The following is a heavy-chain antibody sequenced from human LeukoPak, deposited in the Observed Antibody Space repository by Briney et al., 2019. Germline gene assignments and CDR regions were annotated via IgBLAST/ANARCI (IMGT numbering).Heavy chain of an antibody. J-gene: IGHJ4*02. CDR2: INPNSGGT. V-gene: IGHV1-2*02. D-gene: IGHD2-2*02. Sequence: ASVKVSCKASGYTFTGYYMHWVRQAPGQGLEWMGWINPNSGGTNYAQKFQGRVTMTRNTSISTAYMELSWLRSDDTAVYYCARDYPWGIVVVPAAIGYYFDYWGQGTLVAVSS. CDR3: ARDYPWGIVVVPAAIGYYFDY. CDR1: GYTFTGYY.